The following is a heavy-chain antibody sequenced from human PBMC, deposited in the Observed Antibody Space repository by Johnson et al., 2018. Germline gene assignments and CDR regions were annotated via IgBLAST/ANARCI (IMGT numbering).Heavy chain of an antibody. CDR1: GGSFSGYY. J-gene: IGHJ6*03. V-gene: IGHV4-34*01. CDR3: ASTVTSGDYYMDV. D-gene: IGHD4-17*01. CDR2: IHHSGST. Sequence: QVQLQQWGAGLLKPSETXSLTCAVYGGSFSGYYWSWIRQPPGKGLEWSGEIHHSGSTNYNPSLKSRVTISVDTSKNQFSLKLSSVIGADPAVYYCASTVTSGDYYMDVWGQGTTVTVSS.